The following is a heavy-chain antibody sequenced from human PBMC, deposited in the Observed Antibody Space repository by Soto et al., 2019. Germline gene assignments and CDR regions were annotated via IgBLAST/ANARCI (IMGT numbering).Heavy chain of an antibody. D-gene: IGHD2-2*01. CDR1: GGTLSSYT. V-gene: IGHV1-69*02. CDR2: IIPILGIA. J-gene: IGHJ6*03. Sequence: ASVKVSCKASGGTLSSYTISWVRQAPGQGLEWMGRIIPILGIANYAQKFQGRVTITADKSTSTAYMELSSLRSEDTAVYYCARSSSQLVPAAISVHYYYYMDVWGKGTTVTVSS. CDR3: ARSSSQLVPAAISVHYYYYMDV.